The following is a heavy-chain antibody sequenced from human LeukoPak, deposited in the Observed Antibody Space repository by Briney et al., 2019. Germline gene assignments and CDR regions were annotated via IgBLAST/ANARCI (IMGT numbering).Heavy chain of an antibody. D-gene: IGHD5-12*01. CDR3: ARDPDYDAFDI. CDR1: GFTFSSYA. Sequence: PGGSLRLSCAASGFTFSSYAMHWVRQAPGKGLEWVAVISYDGSNKYYADSVQGRFTISRDNSKSTLYLQMNSLRAEDTAVYYCARDPDYDAFDIWGQGTMVTVSS. V-gene: IGHV3-30*04. CDR2: ISYDGSNK. J-gene: IGHJ3*02.